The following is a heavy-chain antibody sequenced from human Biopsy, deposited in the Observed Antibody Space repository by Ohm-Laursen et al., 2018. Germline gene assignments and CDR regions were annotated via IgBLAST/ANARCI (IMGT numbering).Heavy chain of an antibody. Sequence: SLRLSCSASGFSVADYAMHWVRQVSGKGLEWVSFIGWDGANTYYGGSVRGRFTISRDNDKNALYLQMKSLRLEDSGFYYCAKGSEQLQDAGGVDAWGQGTLVTVSS. J-gene: IGHJ5*02. D-gene: IGHD1/OR15-1a*01. CDR2: IGWDGANT. CDR3: AKGSEQLQDAGGVDA. V-gene: IGHV3-43D*04. CDR1: GFSVADYA.